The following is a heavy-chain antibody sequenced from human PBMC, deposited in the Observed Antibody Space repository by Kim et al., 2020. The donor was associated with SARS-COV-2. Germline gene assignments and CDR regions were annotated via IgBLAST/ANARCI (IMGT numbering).Heavy chain of an antibody. Sequence: SETLSLTCTVSGGSISSSSYYWGWIRQPPGKGLEWIGSIYYSGSTYYNPSLKSRVTISVDTSKNQFSLKLSSVTASDTAVYYCARHPTYYYDSSGYYPFDYWGQGTLVTVSS. V-gene: IGHV4-39*01. J-gene: IGHJ4*02. D-gene: IGHD3-22*01. CDR3: ARHPTYYYDSSGYYPFDY. CDR1: GGSISSSSYY. CDR2: IYYSGST.